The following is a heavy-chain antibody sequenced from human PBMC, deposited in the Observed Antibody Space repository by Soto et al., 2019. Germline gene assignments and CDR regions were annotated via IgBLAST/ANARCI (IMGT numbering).Heavy chain of an antibody. Sequence: SVKVSCKASGGTFSSYAISWVRQAPGQGLEWMGGIIPNFGKTNYAQKFQGRVTITTDKSTSTAYMELRSLRSDDTAVYYCARGYSSSWSDYWGQGTLVTVSS. CDR1: GGTFSSYA. D-gene: IGHD6-13*01. V-gene: IGHV1-69*05. CDR2: IIPNFGKT. CDR3: ARGYSSSWSDY. J-gene: IGHJ4*02.